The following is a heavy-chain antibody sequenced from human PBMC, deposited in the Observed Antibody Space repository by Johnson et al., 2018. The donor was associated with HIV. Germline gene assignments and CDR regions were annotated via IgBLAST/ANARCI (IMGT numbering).Heavy chain of an antibody. D-gene: IGHD3-16*01. CDR1: GFTFSTYA. CDR2: IKQDGSEK. J-gene: IGHJ3*02. CDR3: LLGQDGGGI. V-gene: IGHV3-7*01. Sequence: MQLVESGGGVVRPGGSLRLSCAASGFTFSTYAMHWVRQAPGKGLEWVANIKQDGSEKYYVDSVKGRFTISRDNAKNSLYLQMNSLRAEETAVYYALLGQDGGGIWGQGTMVTVSS.